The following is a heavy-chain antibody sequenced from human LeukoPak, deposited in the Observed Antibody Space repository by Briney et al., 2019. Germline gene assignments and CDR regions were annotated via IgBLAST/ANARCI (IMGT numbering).Heavy chain of an antibody. D-gene: IGHD2-2*01. CDR1: GYTFTSYY. CDR2: IIPIFGTA. J-gene: IGHJ4*02. CDR3: ARGFYQLGYFDY. V-gene: IGHV1-69*13. Sequence: GASVKVSCKASGYTFTSYYMHWVRQAPGQGLEWTGGIIPIFGTANYAQKFQGRVTITADESTSTAYMELSSLRSEDTAVYYCARGFYQLGYFDYWGQGTLVTVSS.